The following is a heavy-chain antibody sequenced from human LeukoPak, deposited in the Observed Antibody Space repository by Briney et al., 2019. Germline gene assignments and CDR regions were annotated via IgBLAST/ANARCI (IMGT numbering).Heavy chain of an antibody. V-gene: IGHV3-7*01. CDR3: ARDKGKVDQLLYYYYYYMDV. CDR1: GFTFSSYW. J-gene: IGHJ6*03. CDR2: IKQDGSEK. D-gene: IGHD2-2*01. Sequence: PGGSLRLSCAASGFTFSSYWMSWVRQAPGKGLEWVANIKQDGSEKYYVDSVKGRFTISRDNAKNSLYLQMNSLRAEDTAVYYCARDKGKVDQLLYYYYYYMDVWGKGTTVTVSS.